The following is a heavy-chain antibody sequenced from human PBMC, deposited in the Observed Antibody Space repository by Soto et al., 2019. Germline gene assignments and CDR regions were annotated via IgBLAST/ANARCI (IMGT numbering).Heavy chain of an antibody. V-gene: IGHV2-70*12. J-gene: IGHJ6*02. CDR3: AHKLRYLDAMDV. CDR1: GFSLRGSGMR. Sequence: GPTRVNPTQTLTLTCSFSGFSLRGSGMRVSWLRQPPGKALEWLARIDWDGTEYYTTSLKTRLTIAKDSSKNQVVLTLTNMDPVDTATYYCAHKLRYLDAMDVWGQGTTVTVSS. D-gene: IGHD3-9*01. CDR2: IDWDGTE.